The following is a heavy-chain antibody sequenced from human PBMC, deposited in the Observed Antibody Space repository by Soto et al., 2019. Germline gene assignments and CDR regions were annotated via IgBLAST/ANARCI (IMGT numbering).Heavy chain of an antibody. J-gene: IGHJ2*01. CDR1: GYTFTSYA. V-gene: IGHV1-3*01. CDR3: ARDRAARTRWYFDL. Sequence: ASVKVSCKASGYTFTSYAMHWVRQAPGQRLEWMGWINAGNGNTKYSQKFQGRVTITRDTSASTAYMELSSLRSEDTAVYYCARDRAARTRWYFDLWGRGTVVTVSS. D-gene: IGHD6-6*01. CDR2: INAGNGNT.